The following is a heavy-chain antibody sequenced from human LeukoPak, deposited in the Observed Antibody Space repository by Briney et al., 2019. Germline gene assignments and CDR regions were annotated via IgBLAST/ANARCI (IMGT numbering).Heavy chain of an antibody. CDR2: TYSNGRT. CDR3: ARLYDGSAYHADHFDY. J-gene: IGHJ4*02. V-gene: IGHV3-53*01. Sequence: GGSLRLSCAASGFTVSSNYMSWVRQAPGKGLEWVSVTYSNGRTYYADSVKGRFTISRDISKNTLHLQMNSLRAEDTAVYYCARLYDGSAYHADHFDYWGQGTLVTVSS. CDR1: GFTVSSNY. D-gene: IGHD3-22*01.